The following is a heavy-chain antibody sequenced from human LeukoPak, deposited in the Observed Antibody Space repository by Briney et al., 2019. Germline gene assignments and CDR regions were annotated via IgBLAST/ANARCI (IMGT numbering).Heavy chain of an antibody. CDR2: IIPIFGTA. Sequence: ASVKVSCKASGGTFSSFTISWVRQAPGQGLEWMGGIIPIFGTANFVQKFQGRVSITADESTSTVYMELSSLRSEDTAVYYCAREWGHDSSGYYYAYWGQGTLVTVSS. J-gene: IGHJ4*02. CDR3: AREWGHDSSGYYYAY. CDR1: GGTFSSFT. V-gene: IGHV1-69*13. D-gene: IGHD3-22*01.